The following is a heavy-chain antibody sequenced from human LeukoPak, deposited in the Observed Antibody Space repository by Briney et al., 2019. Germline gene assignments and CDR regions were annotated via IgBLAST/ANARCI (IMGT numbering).Heavy chain of an antibody. D-gene: IGHD3-3*01. CDR3: AKDSWSGSWFWFDP. CDR1: GFTLSSYA. V-gene: IGHV3-23*01. CDR2: ISGSGGST. J-gene: IGHJ5*02. Sequence: PGGSLRLSCAASGFTLSSYAMSWVRQAPGKGLEWVSAISGSGGSTYYADSVKGRFTISRDNSKNTLYLQMNSLRAEDTAVYYCAKDSWSGSWFWFDPWGQGTLVTVSS.